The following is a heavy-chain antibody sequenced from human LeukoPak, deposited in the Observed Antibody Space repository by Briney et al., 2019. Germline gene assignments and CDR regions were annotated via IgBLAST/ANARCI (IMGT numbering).Heavy chain of an antibody. Sequence: ASVKVSCKASGYTFTGYYMHWVRQAPGPGLEWMGWINPNSGGTNYAQKFQGRVTMTRDTSISTAYMELSRLRSDDTAVYYCARSIAAAGTAWFDPWGQGTLVTVSS. CDR2: INPNSGGT. J-gene: IGHJ5*02. CDR3: ARSIAAAGTAWFDP. CDR1: GYTFTGYY. D-gene: IGHD6-13*01. V-gene: IGHV1-2*02.